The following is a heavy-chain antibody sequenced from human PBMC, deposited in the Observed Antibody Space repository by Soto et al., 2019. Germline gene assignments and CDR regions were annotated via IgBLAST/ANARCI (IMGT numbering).Heavy chain of an antibody. CDR3: AREACSGGNCFYFGPDY. J-gene: IGHJ4*02. V-gene: IGHV3-74*01. CDR2: IKSDGSST. D-gene: IGHD2-15*01. Sequence: PGGSLRLSXAASGFTFSSYWMHWVRQAPGKGLVWVSRIKSDGSSTSYADSVKGRFTISRDNAKNTLYLQMNSLRAEDTAVYYCAREACSGGNCFYFGPDYWGQGTLVTVSS. CDR1: GFTFSSYW.